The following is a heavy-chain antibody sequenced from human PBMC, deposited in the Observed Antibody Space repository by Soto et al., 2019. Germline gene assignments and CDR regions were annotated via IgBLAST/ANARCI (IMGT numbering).Heavy chain of an antibody. CDR3: AAGNCIVGATCPDWFDP. J-gene: IGHJ5*02. V-gene: IGHV1-58*01. Sequence: VASVKVSCKASGFTFTSSAVKWVRQARGQRLEWIGWIVVGSGNTNYAQKFQERVTITRDMSTSTAYMELSSLRSEDTAVYYCAAGNCIVGATCPDWFDPRGQGTLVTVSS. CDR1: GFTFTSSA. CDR2: IVVGSGNT. D-gene: IGHD1-26*01.